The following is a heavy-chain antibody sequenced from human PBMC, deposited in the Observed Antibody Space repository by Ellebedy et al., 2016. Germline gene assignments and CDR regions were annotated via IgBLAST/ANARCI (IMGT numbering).Heavy chain of an antibody. J-gene: IGHJ3*02. V-gene: IGHV1-69*11. CDR1: GDTFSSYA. Sequence: SVKVSXKASGDTFSSYAISWVRQAPGQGLEWMGRIVPIPDTSTYAQKFQGRVTITADESTSTAYMELSNLRSEDTAVYYCARALGFYDAFDIWGQGTVVMVS. D-gene: IGHD3-3*01. CDR2: IVPIPDTS. CDR3: ARALGFYDAFDI.